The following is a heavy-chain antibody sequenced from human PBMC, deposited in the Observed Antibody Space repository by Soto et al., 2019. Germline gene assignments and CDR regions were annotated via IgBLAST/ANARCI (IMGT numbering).Heavy chain of an antibody. D-gene: IGHD5-12*01. J-gene: IGHJ6*02. Sequence: AAVKVSCKASGDTFSDYYLNWVRQAPGQGLEWMGWITPNSGGTDYAQNFQGRVTLTRDTSISTAYMELSRLRSGDTAVYYCAGCSLIGCDYYYGMDVWGQGTTVTVSS. V-gene: IGHV1-2*02. CDR1: GDTFSDYY. CDR3: AGCSLIGCDYYYGMDV. CDR2: ITPNSGGT.